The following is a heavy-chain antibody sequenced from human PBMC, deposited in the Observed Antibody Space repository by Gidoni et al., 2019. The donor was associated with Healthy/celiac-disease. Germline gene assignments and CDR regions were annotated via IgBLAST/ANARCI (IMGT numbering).Heavy chain of an antibody. CDR3: AKDPEAEVGAPDY. D-gene: IGHD1-26*01. CDR2: ISGSGGST. V-gene: IGHV3-23*01. Sequence: EVQLLASGGGLVQPGGSLRLSCAASGFTFSSYAMSWVRQAPGKGLGWGSAISGSGGSTYYADSVKGRFTISRDNSKNTLYLQMNSLRAEDTAVYYCAKDPEAEVGAPDYWGQGTLVTVSS. J-gene: IGHJ4*02. CDR1: GFTFSSYA.